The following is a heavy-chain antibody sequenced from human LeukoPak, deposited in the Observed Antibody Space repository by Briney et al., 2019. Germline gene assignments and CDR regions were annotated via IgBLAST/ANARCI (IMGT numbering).Heavy chain of an antibody. Sequence: SETLSLTCTVSGVSISNYYWGWIRQPPGKGLEWIGYVSYSRSTKYNPSLESRVTISVDPSKTQFSLKLSSVTAADTAVYFYARDLGDNYGIDFWGQGALVTVSS. CDR1: GVSISNYY. V-gene: IGHV4-59*01. CDR3: ARDLGDNYGIDF. D-gene: IGHD4/OR15-4a*01. J-gene: IGHJ4*02. CDR2: VSYSRST.